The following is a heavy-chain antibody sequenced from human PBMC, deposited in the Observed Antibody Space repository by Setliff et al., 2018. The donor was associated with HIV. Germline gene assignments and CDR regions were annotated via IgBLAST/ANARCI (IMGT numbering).Heavy chain of an antibody. CDR2: IYPADSDT. CDR3: SRASDPSHRMPTTNYYYYMDV. J-gene: IGHJ6*03. D-gene: IGHD2-2*01. V-gene: IGHV5-51*01. CDR1: GYSFTNYW. Sequence: RGESLKISCQGSGYSFTNYWIGWVRQVPGKGLEWMGIIYPADSDTRYSPSFQGQVTISAGKSISTAYLQWSSLRASDTAVYYCSRASDPSHRMPTTNYYYYMDVWGKGTKVNGSS.